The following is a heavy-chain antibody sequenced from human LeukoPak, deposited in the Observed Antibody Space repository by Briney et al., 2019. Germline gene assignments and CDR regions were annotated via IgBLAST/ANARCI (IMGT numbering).Heavy chain of an antibody. J-gene: IGHJ4*02. CDR1: GFTFSSYS. V-gene: IGHV3-23*01. CDR3: AKSKGIRFPLRY. CDR2: ISGSGGST. D-gene: IGHD6-13*01. Sequence: GGSLRLSCAASGFTFSSYSMSWVRQAPGKGLEWVSAISGSGGSTYYADSVRGRFTISRDNSKNTLYLQMNSLRAEDTAVYYCAKSKGIRFPLRYWGQGTLVTVSS.